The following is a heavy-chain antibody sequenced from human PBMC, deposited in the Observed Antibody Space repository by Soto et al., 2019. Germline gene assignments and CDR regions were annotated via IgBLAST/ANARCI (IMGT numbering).Heavy chain of an antibody. CDR1: GGSISSYY. J-gene: IGHJ5*02. CDR3: ARVPDR. V-gene: IGHV4-59*12. CDR2: IYYSGST. Sequence: PSETLSLTCTVSGGSISSYYWSWIRQPPGKGLEWIGYIYYSGSTYYNPSLKSRVTISVDTSKNQFSLKLSSVTAADTAVYYCARVPDRWGQGTPVTVSS. D-gene: IGHD2-2*01.